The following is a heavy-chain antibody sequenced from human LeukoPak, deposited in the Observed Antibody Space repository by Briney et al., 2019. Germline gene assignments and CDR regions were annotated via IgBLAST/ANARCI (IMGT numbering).Heavy chain of an antibody. CDR2: ISSRGDNT. CDR3: AREERGLAIDY. J-gene: IGHJ4*02. CDR1: GFSFSSCS. D-gene: IGHD5-12*01. V-gene: IGHV3-64*01. Sequence: PGGSLKLSCEASGFSFSSCSMNWVRQAPGQGLEYVSAISSRGDNTYYANSVKGRFTISRDNSRNTLFIQMGSLRADDMAVYYCAREERGLAIDYWGQGTLVTVSS.